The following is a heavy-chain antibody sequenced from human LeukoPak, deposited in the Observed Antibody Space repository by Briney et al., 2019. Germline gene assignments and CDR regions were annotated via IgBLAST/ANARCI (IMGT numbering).Heavy chain of an antibody. J-gene: IGHJ6*02. V-gene: IGHV3-7*03. CDR1: GFTFSSCA. Sequence: GGSLRLSCAASGFTFSSCAMSWVRQAPGKGLEWVASINHNGNVNYYVDSVKGRFTISRDNAKNSLYLQMSNLRAEDTAVYFCARGGGLDVWGQGATVTVSS. CDR2: INHNGNVN. CDR3: ARGGGLDV. D-gene: IGHD3-16*01.